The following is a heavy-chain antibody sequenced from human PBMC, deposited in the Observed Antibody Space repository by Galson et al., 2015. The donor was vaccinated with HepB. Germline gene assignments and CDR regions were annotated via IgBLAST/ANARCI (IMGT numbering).Heavy chain of an antibody. J-gene: IGHJ4*02. CDR1: GGSISSSNW. Sequence: TLSLTCAVSGGSISSSNWWSWVRQPPGKGLEWIGEIYHSGSTNYNPSLKSRVTISVDKSKNQFSLKLSSLTAADTALYYCARDKAAAGTLYFDYWGQGTLVTVSS. D-gene: IGHD6-13*01. CDR3: ARDKAAAGTLYFDY. CDR2: IYHSGST. V-gene: IGHV4-4*02.